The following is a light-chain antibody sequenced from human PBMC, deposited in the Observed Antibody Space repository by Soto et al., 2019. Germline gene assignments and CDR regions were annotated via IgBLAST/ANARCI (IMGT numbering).Light chain of an antibody. CDR3: QQSSSNSRT. CDR2: AAS. V-gene: IGKV1-39*01. Sequence: DIQMTHSPPSLSASVGDRVTITCRASQTISNYLNWYQHKPGKAPKLLIYAASNLQSGVPSRFSGSGSGKDFTLTISSLQPGDFATYYCQQSSSNSRTFGQGNKVEIX. CDR1: QTISNY. J-gene: IGKJ2*01.